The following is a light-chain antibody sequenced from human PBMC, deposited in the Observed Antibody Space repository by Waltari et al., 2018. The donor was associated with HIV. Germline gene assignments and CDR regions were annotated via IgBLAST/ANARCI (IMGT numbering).Light chain of an antibody. CDR2: GAS. J-gene: IGKJ1*01. CDR1: QSVSSNY. CDR3: QQYDTSPWT. Sequence: EFVLTQSPGTLSLSPGERATLSCRASQSVSSNYLSWYQQKPGQAPRLLMYGASSRATGIPDKCSGGGSGTDFTLTITRLGPEDFAVYFCQQYDTSPWTFGQGTKVEIK. V-gene: IGKV3-20*01.